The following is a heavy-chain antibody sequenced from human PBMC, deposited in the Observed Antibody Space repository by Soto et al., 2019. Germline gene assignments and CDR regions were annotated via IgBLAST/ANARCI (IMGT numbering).Heavy chain of an antibody. CDR1: GFTFSDHY. Sequence: EVQLVESGGGLVQPGGSLRLSCAASGFTFSDHYMDWVRQAPGKGLEWVGRTRNKANSYTTEYAASVKGRFTISRDDSKNSLYLQMNSLKTEDTAVYYCARAQEGSYYFDFCGQGTLVTVSS. D-gene: IGHD1-26*01. V-gene: IGHV3-72*01. CDR2: TRNKANSYTT. J-gene: IGHJ4*02. CDR3: ARAQEGSYYFDF.